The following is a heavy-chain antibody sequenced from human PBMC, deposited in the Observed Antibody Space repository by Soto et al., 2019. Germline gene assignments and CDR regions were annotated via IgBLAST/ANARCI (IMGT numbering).Heavy chain of an antibody. J-gene: IGHJ6*02. Sequence: QVQLVESGGGVVQPGRSLRLSCAASGFTFSSYAMHWVRQAPGKGLEWVAVISYDGSNKYYADSVKGRFTISRDNSKNTLYLQMNSLRAEDTAVYYCARSAPHSGSYFVYYYYGMDVWGQGTTVTVSS. D-gene: IGHD1-26*01. CDR1: GFTFSSYA. CDR2: ISYDGSNK. CDR3: ARSAPHSGSYFVYYYYGMDV. V-gene: IGHV3-30-3*01.